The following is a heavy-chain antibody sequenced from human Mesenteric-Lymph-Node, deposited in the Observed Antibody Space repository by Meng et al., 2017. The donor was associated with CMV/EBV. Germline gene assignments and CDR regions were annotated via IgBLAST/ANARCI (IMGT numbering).Heavy chain of an antibody. CDR3: AKDQPYCSSTSCYLNAFDI. CDR1: GFTFSSYA. CDR2: IYSGGSST. D-gene: IGHD2-2*01. J-gene: IGHJ3*02. V-gene: IGHV3-23*03. Sequence: GESLKISCAASGFTFSSYAMSWVRQAPGKGLEWVSVIYSGGSSTYYADSVKGRFTISRDNSKNTLYLQMNSLRAEDTAVYYCAKDQPYCSSTSCYLNAFDIWGQGTMVTVSS.